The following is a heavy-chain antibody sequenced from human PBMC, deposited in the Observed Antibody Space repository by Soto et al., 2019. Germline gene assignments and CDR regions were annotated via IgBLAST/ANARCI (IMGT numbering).Heavy chain of an antibody. D-gene: IGHD3-10*01. Sequence: GASVKVSCKVSGYTLTELSMHWVRQAPGKGLEWMGGFDPEDGETIYAQKFQGRVTMTEDTSTDTAYMELSSLRSEDTAVYYCATDPDYYGSGKLPSSSWFDPWGQGTLVTVSS. J-gene: IGHJ5*02. CDR2: FDPEDGET. V-gene: IGHV1-24*01. CDR1: GYTLTELS. CDR3: ATDPDYYGSGKLPSSSWFDP.